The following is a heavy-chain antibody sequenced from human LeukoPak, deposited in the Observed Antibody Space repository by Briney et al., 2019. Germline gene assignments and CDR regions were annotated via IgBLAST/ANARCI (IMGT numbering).Heavy chain of an antibody. CDR2: VYPSGGTT. CDR3: AREIAAAGKTFDY. CDR1: GFTFNSHY. D-gene: IGHD6-13*01. J-gene: IGHJ4*02. Sequence: GASVTVSCKTSGFTFNSHYMHWVRQAPGQGLEWMGVVYPSGGTTVYAQKFQGRVTMTRDTSTSTLYMDLSSLTSEDTAVYYCAREIAAAGKTFDYWGQGTLVTVSS. V-gene: IGHV1-46*02.